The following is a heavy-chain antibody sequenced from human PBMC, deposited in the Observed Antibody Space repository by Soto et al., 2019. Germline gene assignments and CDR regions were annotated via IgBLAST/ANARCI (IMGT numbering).Heavy chain of an antibody. D-gene: IGHD1-26*01. J-gene: IGHJ6*02. CDR1: GYSFTSYW. CDR2: IYPGDSDT. Sequence: GESLKISCKGSGYSFTSYWIGWVRQMPGKGLEWMGIIYPGDSDTRYSPSFQGQVTISADKSISTAYLQWSSLKASDTAMYYCARQYSGSYYYYGMDVWGQGNTGTVYS. CDR3: ARQYSGSYYYYGMDV. V-gene: IGHV5-51*01.